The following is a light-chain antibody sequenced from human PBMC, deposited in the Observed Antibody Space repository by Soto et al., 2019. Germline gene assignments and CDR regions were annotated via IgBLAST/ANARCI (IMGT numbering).Light chain of an antibody. CDR2: GAS. J-gene: IGKJ1*01. V-gene: IGKV3-15*01. CDR1: QSVRSK. Sequence: EIVMTQSPATLSVSPGERATLSCRASQSVRSKLAWYQQKTGQAPRXLIYGASTRETGIRARFSGSGSGTEFTLTISSLKSEDFAVYYCQQYKKWTRTFGHGTKVDI. CDR3: QQYKKWTRT.